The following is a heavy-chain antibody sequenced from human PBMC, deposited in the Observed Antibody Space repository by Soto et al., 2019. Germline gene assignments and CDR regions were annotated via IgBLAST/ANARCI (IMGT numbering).Heavy chain of an antibody. D-gene: IGHD2-21*01. J-gene: IGHJ4*02. V-gene: IGHV2-5*02. CDR1: AFSLSTSGVG. CDR3: ARLVAAGITYYFDS. Sequence: QITLKESGPTLVKPTQTLTLTCTFSAFSLSTSGVGVGWIRQPPGKALEWLTFIYWDDDKRYSPSLKSRLTITKDTSKNHVVLTMTNIDPVDTATYYCARLVAAGITYYFDSWGQGTLVTVSS. CDR2: IYWDDDK.